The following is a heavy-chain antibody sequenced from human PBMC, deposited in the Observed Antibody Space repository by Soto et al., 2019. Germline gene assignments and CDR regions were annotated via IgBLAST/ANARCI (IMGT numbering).Heavy chain of an antibody. CDR2: IQSGGTT. CDR3: ARDDVLCDGGRCYGIPLDV. V-gene: IGHV3-66*01. CDR1: GFTVSSKY. D-gene: IGHD2-15*01. Sequence: EVQLVESGGGLVQPGGSLRLSCAASGFTVSSKYMTWVRQAPGKGLEWVSLIQSGGTTYYADSVKGRFTISRDTSENTLHLQMDSLRVEDTAVYYCARDDVLCDGGRCYGIPLDVWVKGTTVTFSS. J-gene: IGHJ6*03.